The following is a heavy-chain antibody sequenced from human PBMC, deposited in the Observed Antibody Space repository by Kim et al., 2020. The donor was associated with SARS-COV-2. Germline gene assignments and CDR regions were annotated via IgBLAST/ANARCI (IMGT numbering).Heavy chain of an antibody. CDR1: GFTFSSNC. D-gene: IGHD1-1*01. V-gene: IGHV3-48*02. Sequence: GGSLRLSCAASGFTFSSNCMNWVRQAPGKGLEWVSYINTIGSDIRYADSVKGRFTISRDNAKNALYLQMNSLRDEDTAVYYCARELRGTTGTTGTFDVWGQVTMVTVSS. CDR2: INTIGSDI. J-gene: IGHJ3*01. CDR3: ARELRGTTGTTGTFDV.